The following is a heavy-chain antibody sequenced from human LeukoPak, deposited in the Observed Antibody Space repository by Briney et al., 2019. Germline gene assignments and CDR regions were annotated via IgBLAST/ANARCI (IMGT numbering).Heavy chain of an antibody. Sequence: LTGGSLRLSCAASGFTFSSYAMSWVRQAPGKGLEWVSAMSGSGGSTYYADSVKGRFTISRDNSKNTLYLQMNSLRAEDTAVYYCARGGYDILTGYPPFDYWGQGTLVTVSS. CDR1: GFTFSSYA. CDR2: MSGSGGST. V-gene: IGHV3-23*01. CDR3: ARGGYDILTGYPPFDY. D-gene: IGHD3-9*01. J-gene: IGHJ4*02.